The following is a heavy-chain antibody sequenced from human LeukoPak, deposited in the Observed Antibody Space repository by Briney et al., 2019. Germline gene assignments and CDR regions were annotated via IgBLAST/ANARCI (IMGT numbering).Heavy chain of an antibody. D-gene: IGHD3-3*01. Sequence: GASVKVSCKASGYTFTAYYMHWVRQAPGQGLEWMAWINPNSGDTLYAQNFQGRVTVTRDTSISAAYMELSGLRSDDTAVYYCAPRMIFGVSWGQGTLVTVSS. J-gene: IGHJ5*02. V-gene: IGHV1-2*02. CDR3: APRMIFGVS. CDR1: GYTFTAYY. CDR2: INPNSGDT.